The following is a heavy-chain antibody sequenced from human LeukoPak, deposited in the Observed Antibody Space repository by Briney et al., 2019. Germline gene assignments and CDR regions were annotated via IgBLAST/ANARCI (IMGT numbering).Heavy chain of an antibody. CDR2: ISWNGDIK. J-gene: IGHJ4*02. V-gene: IGHV3-9*01. CDR1: GFTFDDYA. D-gene: IGHD2/OR15-2a*01. CDR3: AKDRMGAYFTIPDY. Sequence: GGSLRLSCAASGFTFDDYAMHWVRQAPGKGLEWVSGISWNGDIKGYTDSVKVRFTISRDNAQNSLYLQINSLRPEDTAFYSCAKDRMGAYFTIPDYWGQGTLVTVSS.